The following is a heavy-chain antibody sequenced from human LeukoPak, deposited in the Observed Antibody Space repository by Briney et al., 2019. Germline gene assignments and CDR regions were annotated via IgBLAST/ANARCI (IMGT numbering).Heavy chain of an antibody. CDR3: AGIVEGPPATVSNYYYMDV. Sequence: CYADSMKGRFTISRDNAKNSLYLQMDSLRAEDTAVYYCAGIVEGPPATVSNYYYMDVWGQGTTVTVSS. V-gene: IGHV3-21*01. J-gene: IGHJ6*03. D-gene: IGHD2-2*01.